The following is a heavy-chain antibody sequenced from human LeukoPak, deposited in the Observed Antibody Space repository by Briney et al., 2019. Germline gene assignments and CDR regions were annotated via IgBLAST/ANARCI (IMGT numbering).Heavy chain of an antibody. CDR3: ARDLAGHYYGSGSSFDY. V-gene: IGHV3-7*01. J-gene: IGHJ4*02. Sequence: GGSLRLSCAASGFAFNNYWMSWVRQAPGKGLEWVANIREDGSEKYYVDSVKGQFTISRDNAKNSLFLQMNYLRAEDTAIYYCARDLAGHYYGSGSSFDYWGQGTLVTVSS. D-gene: IGHD3-10*01. CDR2: IREDGSEK. CDR1: GFAFNNYW.